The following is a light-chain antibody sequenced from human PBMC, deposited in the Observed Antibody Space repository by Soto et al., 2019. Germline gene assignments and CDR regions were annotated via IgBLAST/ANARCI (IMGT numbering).Light chain of an antibody. J-gene: IGLJ2*01. V-gene: IGLV1-40*01. Sequence: QSVLTQPPSVSGAPGQRVTISCTGRSSNIGAGYDVHWYQQLPGTAPKLLIYGNSNRPSGAPDRFSGFKSGTSASLAITGLQSEDEADYYCQSYDSSLSVVFGGGTKLTVL. CDR2: GNS. CDR3: QSYDSSLSVV. CDR1: SSNIGAGYD.